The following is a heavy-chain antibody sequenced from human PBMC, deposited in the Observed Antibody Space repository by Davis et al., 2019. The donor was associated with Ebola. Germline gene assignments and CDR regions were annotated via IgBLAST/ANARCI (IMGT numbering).Heavy chain of an antibody. J-gene: IGHJ5*02. Sequence: MPSETLSLTCTVSGGSISSYYWSWIRQPPGKGLEWIGEINHSGSTNYNPSLKSRVTISVDTSKNQFSLKLSSVTAADTAVYYCARVSVFYNWFDPWGQGTLVTVSS. D-gene: IGHD2-8*01. CDR3: ARVSVFYNWFDP. V-gene: IGHV4-34*01. CDR1: GGSISSYY. CDR2: INHSGST.